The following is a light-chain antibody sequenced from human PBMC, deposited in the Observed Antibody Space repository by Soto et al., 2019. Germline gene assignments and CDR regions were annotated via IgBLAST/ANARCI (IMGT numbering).Light chain of an antibody. V-gene: IGKV1-39*01. CDR3: QQYYTSPPIT. Sequence: DIQMTQSPSSLSASVGDRVSITCRASQSISNYLNWYQQKPGKAPKLLIYAASNLQSGVPSRFSGSGSGTDFTLTVSSLQPDDFATYYCQQYYTSPPITFGQGTKLEIK. J-gene: IGKJ2*01. CDR2: AAS. CDR1: QSISNY.